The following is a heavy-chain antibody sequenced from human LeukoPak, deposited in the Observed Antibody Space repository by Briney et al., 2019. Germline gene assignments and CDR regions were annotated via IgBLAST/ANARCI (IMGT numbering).Heavy chain of an antibody. CDR3: ARSRGSNLRLGELSLFDY. Sequence: SETLSLTCTVSGGSISSSSYYWGWIRQPPGKGLEWIGSIYYSGSTYYNPSLKSRVTISVDTSKNQFSLKLSSVTAADTAVYYCARSRGSNLRLGELSLFDYWGREPWSPSPQ. CDR2: IYYSGST. V-gene: IGHV4-39*07. D-gene: IGHD3-16*02. CDR1: GGSISSSSYY. J-gene: IGHJ4*02.